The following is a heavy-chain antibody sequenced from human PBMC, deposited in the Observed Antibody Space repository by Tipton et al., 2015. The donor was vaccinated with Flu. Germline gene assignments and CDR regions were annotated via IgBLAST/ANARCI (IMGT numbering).Heavy chain of an antibody. Sequence: LSLTCTVSGFTVSSNYMSWVRQAPGKGLEWVSVIYSGGSTYYADSVKGRFTISRDNSKNTLYLQMNSLRAEDTAVYYCARGSVEMATIFAFDIWGQGTMVTVSS. D-gene: IGHD5-24*01. CDR1: GFTVSSNY. CDR3: ARGSVEMATIFAFDI. J-gene: IGHJ3*02. V-gene: IGHV3-66*01. CDR2: IYSGGST.